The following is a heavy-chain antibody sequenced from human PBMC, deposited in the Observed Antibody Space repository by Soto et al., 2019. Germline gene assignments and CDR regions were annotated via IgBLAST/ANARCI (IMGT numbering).Heavy chain of an antibody. D-gene: IGHD3-9*01. CDR2: IIPIFGTA. J-gene: IGHJ5*02. CDR1: GGTFSSYS. V-gene: IGHV1-69*06. CDR3: AREEGEYDILTGYYIPSWFDP. Sequence: SVKVSCKASGGTFSSYSISWVRQAPGQGLEWMGGIIPIFGTANYAQKFQGRVTITAGKSTSTAYMELSSLRSEDTAVYYCAREEGEYDILTGYYIPSWFDPWGQGTLVTVSS.